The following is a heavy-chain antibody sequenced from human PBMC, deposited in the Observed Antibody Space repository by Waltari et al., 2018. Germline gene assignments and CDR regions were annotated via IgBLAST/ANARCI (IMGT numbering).Heavy chain of an antibody. CDR2: ISDSGGFT. Sequence: EVQLLESGGGLVQPGGSLRPSCAASGFTFSRYAMSWVRQAPGKGLEWVSSISDSGGFTYHADSVKGRFPISRDNSKNTLYLQMNFLRAEDTAVYYCAKAIDGGYDFPSYFDSWGQGTLVTVSS. CDR1: GFTFSRYA. V-gene: IGHV3-23*01. CDR3: AKAIDGGYDFPSYFDS. J-gene: IGHJ4*02. D-gene: IGHD5-12*01.